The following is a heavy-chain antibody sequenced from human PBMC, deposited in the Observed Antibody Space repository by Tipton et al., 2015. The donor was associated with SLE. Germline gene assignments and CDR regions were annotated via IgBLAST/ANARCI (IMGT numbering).Heavy chain of an antibody. CDR1: GGSITSSGFY. Sequence: TLSLTCTVSGGSITSSGFYWGWFRQPPGKGREWIGSIDYSGRTYYTPSLKSQVTISVDTSKNQFSLKLSSVTAADTAFYYCARRTSGYAPDYWGQGTLVTVSS. CDR2: IDYSGRT. CDR3: ARRTSGYAPDY. J-gene: IGHJ4*02. V-gene: IGHV4-39*07. D-gene: IGHD5-12*01.